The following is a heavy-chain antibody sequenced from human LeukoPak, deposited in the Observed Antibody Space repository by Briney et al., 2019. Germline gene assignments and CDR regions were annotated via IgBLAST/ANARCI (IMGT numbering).Heavy chain of an antibody. CDR1: GFSFSSYA. D-gene: IGHD6-19*01. CDR3: AKRSGYPTGWFFAF. Sequence: GGSLRLSCAASGFSFSSYAMSWVRQAPGKGLEWVSSISGSGDNTYYAESVKGRFTISRDNSKNTLFLQMNSLRAEDTAVFYCAKRSGYPTGWFFAFWGQGTLVTVSS. V-gene: IGHV3-23*01. J-gene: IGHJ4*02. CDR2: ISGSGDNT.